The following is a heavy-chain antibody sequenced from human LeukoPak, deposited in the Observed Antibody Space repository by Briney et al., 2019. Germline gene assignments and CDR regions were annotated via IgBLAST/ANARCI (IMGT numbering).Heavy chain of an antibody. V-gene: IGHV3-21*01. D-gene: IGHD3-22*01. J-gene: IGHJ4*02. CDR3: AKYYDSSGYHGCGY. Sequence: GGSLRLSCAASGFTFSSYSMNWVRQAPGKGLEWVSSISSSSSYIYYADSVKGRFTISRDNAKNSLYLQMNSLRAEDTAVYYCAKYYDSSGYHGCGYWGQGTLVTVSS. CDR2: ISSSSSYI. CDR1: GFTFSSYS.